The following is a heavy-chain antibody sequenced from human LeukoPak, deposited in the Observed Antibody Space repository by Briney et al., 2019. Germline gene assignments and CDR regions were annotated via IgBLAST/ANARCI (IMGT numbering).Heavy chain of an antibody. Sequence: GASVKVSCTASGYTFTSYDINWVRQATGQGLEWMGWMNPNSGNTGYAQKFQGRVTMTRNTSISTAYMELSSLRSEDTAVYCCARARGGSGSGYYYVRYWGQGTLVTVSS. CDR2: MNPNSGNT. V-gene: IGHV1-8*01. CDR1: GYTFTSYD. D-gene: IGHD3-22*01. J-gene: IGHJ4*02. CDR3: ARARGGSGSGYYYVRY.